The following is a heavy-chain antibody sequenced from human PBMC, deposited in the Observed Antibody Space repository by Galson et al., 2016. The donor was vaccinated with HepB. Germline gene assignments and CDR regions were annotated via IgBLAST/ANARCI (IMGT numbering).Heavy chain of an antibody. J-gene: IGHJ4*02. CDR2: ISGSGGST. CDR1: GFTFSKYA. V-gene: IGHV3-23*01. D-gene: IGHD3-10*01. CDR3: AKGDVAYGHLFDY. Sequence: SLRLSCAASGFTFSKYAMTWVRQAPGKGLEWVSAISGSGGSTYYADSVKGRFTISRDNSKNTLSLQMNSLRAEDTAVYYCAKGDVAYGHLFDYWGQGTLVTVSS.